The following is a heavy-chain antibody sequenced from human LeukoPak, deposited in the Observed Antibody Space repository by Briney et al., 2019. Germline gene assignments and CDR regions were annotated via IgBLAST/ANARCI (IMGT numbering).Heavy chain of an antibody. CDR3: ARGAKYYYDSSGPIDY. CDR1: GGSISSGGYY. V-gene: IGHV4-31*03. Sequence: PSQTLSLTCTVSGGSISSGGYYWSWIRQHPGKGLEWIEYIYYSGSTYYNPSLKSRVTISVDTSKNQFSLKLSSVTAADTAVYYCARGAKYYYDSSGPIDYWGQGTLVTVSS. J-gene: IGHJ4*02. CDR2: IYYSGST. D-gene: IGHD3-22*01.